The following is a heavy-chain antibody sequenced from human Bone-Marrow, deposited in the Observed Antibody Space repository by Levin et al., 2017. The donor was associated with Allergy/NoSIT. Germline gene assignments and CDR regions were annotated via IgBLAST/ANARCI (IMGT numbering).Heavy chain of an antibody. CDR2: INSDESRT. Sequence: GGSLRLSCAASGFTFSSYWMHWVRQAPGKGLMWVSRINSDESRTNYADSVKGRFTISRDNAKNTLYLQMNSLRAEDTAVSYCARGYYDTSTYTASIWGQGTLVSVSS. CDR1: GFTFSSYW. D-gene: IGHD3-22*01. J-gene: IGHJ4*02. V-gene: IGHV3-74*01. CDR3: ARGYYDTSTYTASI.